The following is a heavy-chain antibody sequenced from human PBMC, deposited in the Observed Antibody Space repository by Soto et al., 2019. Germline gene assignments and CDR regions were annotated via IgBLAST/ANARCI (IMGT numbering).Heavy chain of an antibody. CDR2: TYYKSKWFN. V-gene: IGHV6-1*01. CDR3: ARGSWDDVSGHYYMDV. J-gene: IGHJ6*03. D-gene: IGHD5-12*01. Sequence: QVPLQLSGPGLMEPSQTLSLTCAISGDSVSSNSAGWNWVRQPPSRGLEWLGRTYYKSKWFNNYAVSVKSRITINPDTSQNQFSLHLDSVTPEDTAVYFCARGSWDDVSGHYYMDVWGKGTTVTVSS. CDR1: GDSVSSNSAG.